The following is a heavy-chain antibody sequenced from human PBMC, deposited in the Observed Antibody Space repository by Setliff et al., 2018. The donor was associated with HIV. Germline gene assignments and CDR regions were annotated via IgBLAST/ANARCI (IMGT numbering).Heavy chain of an antibody. J-gene: IGHJ5*02. Sequence: PSETLSLTCTVSGGSVSTTSYSWGWIRQPPGKGLEWIGSIYYSGSTSYNPSLKSQVTISVDRSKYLFSLKLISVTAADQGVYYCARVPVAGANWFDPWGLGTRVTVSS. CDR3: ARVPVAGANWFDP. CDR2: IYYSGST. V-gene: IGHV4-39*01. D-gene: IGHD2-21*01. CDR1: GGSVSTTSYS.